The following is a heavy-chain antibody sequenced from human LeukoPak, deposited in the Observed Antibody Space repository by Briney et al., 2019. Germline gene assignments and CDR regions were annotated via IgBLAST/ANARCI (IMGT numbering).Heavy chain of an antibody. V-gene: IGHV1-2*06. CDR1: GYTFTGYY. Sequence: EASVKVSCKASGYTFTGYYMHWVRQAPGQGLEWMGRINPNSGGTNYAQKFQGRVTMTRDTSISTAYMELSGLRSDDTAVYYCARLSIAVAGTDYWGQGTLVTVSS. J-gene: IGHJ4*02. CDR3: ARLSIAVAGTDY. CDR2: INPNSGGT. D-gene: IGHD6-19*01.